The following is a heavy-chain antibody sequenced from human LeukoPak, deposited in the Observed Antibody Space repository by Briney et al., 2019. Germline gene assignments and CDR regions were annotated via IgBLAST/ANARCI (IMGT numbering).Heavy chain of an antibody. D-gene: IGHD3-10*01. CDR3: AKGVLTMIRGVMRDLNYYGMDA. CDR2: ISYDGNNK. CDR1: GFTFSSYG. Sequence: GGSLRLSCAASGFTFSSYGMHWVRQAPGKGLEWVAVISYDGNNKYYADSVKGRFTISRDNSRNTLYLQMNSLRVDDTTVYYRAKGVLTMIRGVMRDLNYYGMDAWGQGTTVTVS. J-gene: IGHJ6*02. V-gene: IGHV3-30*18.